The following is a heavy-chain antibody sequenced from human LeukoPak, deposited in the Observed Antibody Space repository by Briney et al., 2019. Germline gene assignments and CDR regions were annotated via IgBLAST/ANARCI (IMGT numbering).Heavy chain of an antibody. Sequence: NPSETLSLTCTVSGGSISSYYWSWIRQPPGKGLEWIGYIYYSGSTNYNPSLKSRVTISVDKSKNQFSLKLSSVTAADTAVYYCARAVTGTTSNYYYYMDVWGKGTTVTVSS. D-gene: IGHD1-7*01. CDR3: ARAVTGTTSNYYYYMDV. CDR1: GGSISSYY. J-gene: IGHJ6*03. V-gene: IGHV4-59*12. CDR2: IYYSGST.